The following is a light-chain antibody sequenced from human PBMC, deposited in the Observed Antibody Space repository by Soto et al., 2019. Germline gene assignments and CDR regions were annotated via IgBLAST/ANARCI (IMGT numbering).Light chain of an antibody. V-gene: IGLV2-11*01. J-gene: IGLJ1*01. CDR3: CAYSGRDTLDV. CDR2: DVS. Sequence: QSALTQPRSVSGSPGQSVTISCTGTSTDVGGYNYGSWYKQHPGNVPKLMIYDVSKRPSGVPDRFSGSKSGNTASLTISGLQAEDEADYYCCAYSGRDTLDVFGSGTELTV. CDR1: STDVGGYNY.